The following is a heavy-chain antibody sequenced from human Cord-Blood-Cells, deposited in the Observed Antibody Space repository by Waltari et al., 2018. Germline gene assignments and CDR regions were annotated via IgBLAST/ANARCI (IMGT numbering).Heavy chain of an antibody. Sequence: QLQLQESGPGLVKPSETLSLTCTVPGGSISSSSYYWGWFRQPPGKGLEWIGSIYYSGSTYYNPSLKSRVTISVDTSKNQFSLKLSSVTAADTAVYYCAITIIAAAGPYFDYWGQGTLVTVSS. V-gene: IGHV4-39*01. J-gene: IGHJ4*02. D-gene: IGHD6-13*01. CDR3: AITIIAAAGPYFDY. CDR1: GGSISSSSYY. CDR2: IYYSGST.